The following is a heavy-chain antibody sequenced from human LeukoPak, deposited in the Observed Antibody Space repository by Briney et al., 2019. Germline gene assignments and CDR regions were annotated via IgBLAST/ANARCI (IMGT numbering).Heavy chain of an antibody. V-gene: IGHV3-23*01. J-gene: IGHJ4*02. D-gene: IGHD3-9*01. CDR3: ARRGSTILTGYHYYFDY. CDR1: GFTFSSYA. CDR2: ISVSGGST. Sequence: GGSLRLSCAASGFTFSSYAMSWVRLAPGKGQEWVSAISVSGGSTYYADSVKGRFTISRDNSKNTLYLQMNSVRAEDTAVYYCARRGSTILTGYHYYFDYWGEGTLVTVSS.